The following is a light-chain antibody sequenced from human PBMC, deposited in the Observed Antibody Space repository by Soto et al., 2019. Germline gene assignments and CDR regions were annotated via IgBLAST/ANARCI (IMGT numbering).Light chain of an antibody. CDR1: QTVRNKY. J-gene: IGKJ4*01. Sequence: EFVLTQSPGTLSLSPGERTTLSCRASQTVRNKYLAWYQQKPGKAPKLLIYDASSLQSGVPPRFSGSGSGTDFTLTISRLEPEDSAVYYCQQYASSRLLTFGGGTKVDIK. CDR3: QQYASSRLLT. V-gene: IGKV3-20*01. CDR2: DAS.